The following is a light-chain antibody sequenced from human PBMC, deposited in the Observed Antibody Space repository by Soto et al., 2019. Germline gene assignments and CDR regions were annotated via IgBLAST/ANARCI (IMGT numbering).Light chain of an antibody. Sequence: DIQMTQSPSTLSASVGDRVTITCRASQIISTWLAWYQQKPGKAPKLLIHDASNLESGVPSRFSGSGSGTEFTLTISSLQPDDFATYYCQQYNSYSLTFGGGTKVDIK. J-gene: IGKJ4*01. CDR3: QQYNSYSLT. CDR2: DAS. CDR1: QIISTW. V-gene: IGKV1-5*01.